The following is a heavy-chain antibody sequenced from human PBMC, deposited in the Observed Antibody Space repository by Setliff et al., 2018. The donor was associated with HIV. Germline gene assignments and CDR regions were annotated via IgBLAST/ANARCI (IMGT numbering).Heavy chain of an antibody. V-gene: IGHV4-59*08. CDR2: VYYSGST. D-gene: IGHD3-3*01. Sequence: SETLSLTCTVSGGSISSYYWSWIRQPPGKGLEWIGYVYYSGSTNYNPSLKSRVTLSVDTPKNQFSLYLSSVTASDTAVYYCASLFRLSGFWISFLPDYWGQGILVTVSS. CDR1: GGSISSYY. CDR3: ASLFRLSGFWISFLPDY. J-gene: IGHJ4*02.